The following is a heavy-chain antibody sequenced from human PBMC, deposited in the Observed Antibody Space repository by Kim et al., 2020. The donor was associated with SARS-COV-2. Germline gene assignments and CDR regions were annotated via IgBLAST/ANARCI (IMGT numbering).Heavy chain of an antibody. V-gene: IGHV5-51*01. Sequence: GESLKISCKASGYSFSGYWIGWVRQMPGKGLEWMGIIYPDDSDSRYSPSFQGQVTMSVDSSIATAYLQWSSLKASDTALYYCGRVPLGAASGPLDYWGQGALVTVSS. CDR3: GRVPLGAASGPLDY. CDR2: IYPDDSDS. CDR1: GYSFSGYW. D-gene: IGHD6-25*01. J-gene: IGHJ4*02.